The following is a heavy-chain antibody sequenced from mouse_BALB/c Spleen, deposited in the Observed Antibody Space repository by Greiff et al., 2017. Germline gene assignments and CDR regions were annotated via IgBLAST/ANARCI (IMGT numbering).Heavy chain of an antibody. CDR3: ARRDGNYEGMDY. CDR2: INPSTGYT. D-gene: IGHD2-1*01. J-gene: IGHJ4*01. V-gene: IGHV1-7*01. CDR1: GYTFTSYW. Sequence: QVQLKESGAELAKPGASVKMSCKASGYTFTSYWMHWVKQRPGQGLEWIGYINPSTGYTEYNQKFKDKATLTADKSSSTAYMQLSSLTSEDSAVYYCARRDGNYEGMDYWGQGTSVTVSS.